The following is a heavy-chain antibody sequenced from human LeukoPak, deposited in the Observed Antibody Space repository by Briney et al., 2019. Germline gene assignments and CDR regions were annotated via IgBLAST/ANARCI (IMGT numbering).Heavy chain of an antibody. CDR1: ADSISSNS. D-gene: IGHD6-13*01. Sequence: SETLSLTCTVSADSISSNSWTWIRQPAGEGLEWLGRIPTSGSTYYNPSLKSRVTMSIDTSKNQFSLRLSSVTAADTAMYYCARGSSWFHYWGQGTLVTVSS. V-gene: IGHV4-4*07. J-gene: IGHJ4*02. CDR2: IPTSGST. CDR3: ARGSSWFHY.